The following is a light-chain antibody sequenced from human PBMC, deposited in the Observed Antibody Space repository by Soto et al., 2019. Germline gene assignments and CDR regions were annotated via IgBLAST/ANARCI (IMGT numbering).Light chain of an antibody. CDR1: NIGSKS. CDR3: QGWDSSSDHYV. CDR2: YDS. J-gene: IGLJ1*01. Sequence: SYELTQPPSVSVAPGKTARITCGGNNIGSKSVHWYQQKPGQAPVLVIYYDSDRPSGIPERFSGSNTGNTATLTIIRVEPGDEDDYYCQGWDSSSDHYVFGTGTKVTVL. V-gene: IGLV3-21*04.